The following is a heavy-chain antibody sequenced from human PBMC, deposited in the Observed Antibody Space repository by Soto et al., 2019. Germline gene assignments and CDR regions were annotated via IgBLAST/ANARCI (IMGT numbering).Heavy chain of an antibody. D-gene: IGHD3-3*01. V-gene: IGHV3-33*01. Sequence: GGSLRLSCAASGFTFSSYGMHWVRQAPGKGLEWVAVIWYGGSSTSYADSVKGRFTISRDNAKNTLYLQMNSLRAEDTAVYYCARDPPYYDFWSGYYDYWGQGTLVTVSS. J-gene: IGHJ4*02. CDR1: GFTFSSYG. CDR2: IWYGGSST. CDR3: ARDPPYYDFWSGYYDY.